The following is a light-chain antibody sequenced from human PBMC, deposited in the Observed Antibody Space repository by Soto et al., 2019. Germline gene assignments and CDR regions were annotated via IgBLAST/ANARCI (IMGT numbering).Light chain of an antibody. V-gene: IGKV3-11*01. CDR3: QQRSNWPA. CDR2: DAS. Sequence: IALTQAPSTLSLSPLESATLSFRASQSVNSNLAWYQQKPGQAPRLLIYDASRRATGIPARFSGTGSGTDFTLTISSLEPEDFAVYYCQQRSNWPAFGGGTKVDIK. CDR1: QSVNSN. J-gene: IGKJ4*01.